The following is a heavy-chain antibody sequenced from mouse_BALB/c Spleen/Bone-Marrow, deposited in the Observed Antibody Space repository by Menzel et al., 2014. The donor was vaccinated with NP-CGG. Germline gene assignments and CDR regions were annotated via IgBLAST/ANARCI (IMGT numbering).Heavy chain of an antibody. Sequence: VQLQQPGPSLVKPSQTLSLTCSVTGDSITSGYWNWIRKFPGNKLEYMGFISYSGGTYYNPSLRSRISITRDTSKNQYYLQLNSVTTEDTATYFCARTHYYGWFDSWGQGTTLTVSS. V-gene: IGHV3-8*02. J-gene: IGHJ2*01. CDR3: ARTHYYGWFDS. CDR2: ISYSGGT. CDR1: GDSITSGY. D-gene: IGHD1-2*01.